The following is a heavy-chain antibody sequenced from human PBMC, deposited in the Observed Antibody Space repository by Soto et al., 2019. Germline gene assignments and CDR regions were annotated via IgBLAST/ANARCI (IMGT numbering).Heavy chain of an antibody. D-gene: IGHD6-6*01. CDR3: ARDLGAIAARPRLVSWFDP. CDR1: GYSFPSLD. CDR2: MEPSTGRT. Sequence: ASVKLACEASGYSFPSLDINCVRQTAKQGLAGMGWMEPSTGRTGYAQKFQGRVTMNRDTSINTAYMELPTLTSDDTAFYYCARDLGAIAARPRLVSWFDPWGQGTLGTVSS. J-gene: IGHJ5*02. V-gene: IGHV1-8*01.